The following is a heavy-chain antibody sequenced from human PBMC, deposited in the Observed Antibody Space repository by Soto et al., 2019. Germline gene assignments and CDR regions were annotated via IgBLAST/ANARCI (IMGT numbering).Heavy chain of an antibody. D-gene: IGHD3-9*01. CDR3: AKLRYFDWSSYNWFEY. Sequence: HPGGSLRRSCAASGFTFSSYAMTWVRQAPGKGLEWVSGISGSGATTSYADSVKGRFTVSRDNSKNTLYLQMNSLRVEDTAVYYCAKLRYFDWSSYNWFEYWGQGT. V-gene: IGHV3-23*01. CDR2: ISGSGATT. J-gene: IGHJ5*01. CDR1: GFTFSSYA.